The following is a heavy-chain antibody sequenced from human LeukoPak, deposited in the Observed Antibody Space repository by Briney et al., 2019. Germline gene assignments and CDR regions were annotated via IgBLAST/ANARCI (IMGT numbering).Heavy chain of an antibody. CDR2: INSDGSGT. D-gene: IGHD2-8*01. CDR3: ARGEKSWINGFDL. J-gene: IGHJ4*02. CDR1: GLTFSSYA. Sequence: GGSLLLSCSASGLTFSSYAIRWVRQAPGKGLVWVSRINSDGSGTIYADSVKGRFTISRDNAKNALDLQMNSLRAEDTAVYYCARGEKSWINGFDLWGQGTLVTVSS. V-gene: IGHV3-74*01.